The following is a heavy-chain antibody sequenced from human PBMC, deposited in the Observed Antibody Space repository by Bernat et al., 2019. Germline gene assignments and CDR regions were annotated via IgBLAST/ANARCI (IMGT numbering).Heavy chain of an antibody. CDR3: AKDGGYSYGYFGL. V-gene: IGHV3-30*04. CDR2: ISYDGSNK. D-gene: IGHD5-18*01. J-gene: IGHJ5*02. Sequence: QVQLVESGGGVVQPGRSLRLSCAASGFTFSSYAMHWVRQAPGKGLEWVAVISYDGSNKYYADSVKGRFTISRDNSKNTLYLQMNSLRAEDTAVYYCAKDGGYSYGYFGLWGQGTLVTVSS. CDR1: GFTFSSYA.